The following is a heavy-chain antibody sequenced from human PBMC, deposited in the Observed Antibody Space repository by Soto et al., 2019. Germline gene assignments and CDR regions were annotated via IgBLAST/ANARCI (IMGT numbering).Heavy chain of an antibody. CDR3: ARKGYIGNFAMDV. D-gene: IGHD5-12*01. CDR2: ISGHNGKA. Sequence: PSVKVSCKASGYTLKSPDGMWGPKAPGQGLEWMGWISGHNGKADYAENFQGRVIMTTDTSTATASMDLRGLRSDDTAVYYCARKGYIGNFAMDVWGQGTTVTVSS. V-gene: IGHV1-18*04. CDR1: GYTLKSPD. J-gene: IGHJ6*02.